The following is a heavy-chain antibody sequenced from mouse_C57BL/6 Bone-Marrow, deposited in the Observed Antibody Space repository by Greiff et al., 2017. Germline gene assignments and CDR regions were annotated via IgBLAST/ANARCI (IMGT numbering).Heavy chain of an antibody. CDR1: GFNIKDDY. CDR2: IDPENGDT. Sequence: EVQLQQSGAELVRPGASVKLSCTASGFNIKDDYMHWVKQRPEQGLEWIGWIDPENGDTEYASKFQGKATITADTSSNTAYLQRSSLTSEDTAVYYCTTRVYYGSSYWYFDCWGTGTTVTVSS. D-gene: IGHD1-1*01. V-gene: IGHV14-4*01. J-gene: IGHJ1*03. CDR3: TTRVYYGSSYWYFDC.